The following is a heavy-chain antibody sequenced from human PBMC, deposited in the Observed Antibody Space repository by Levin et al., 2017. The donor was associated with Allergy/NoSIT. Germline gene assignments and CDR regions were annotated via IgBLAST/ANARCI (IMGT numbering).Heavy chain of an antibody. CDR1: GGSFSGYY. Sequence: SETLSLTCAVYGGSFSGYYWSWIRQPPGKGLEWIGEINHSGSTNYNPSLKSRVTISVDTSKNQFSLKLSSVTAADTAVYYCASLVPIGWELPSDAFDIWGQGTMVTVSS. D-gene: IGHD1-26*01. CDR3: ASLVPIGWELPSDAFDI. J-gene: IGHJ3*02. V-gene: IGHV4-34*01. CDR2: INHSGST.